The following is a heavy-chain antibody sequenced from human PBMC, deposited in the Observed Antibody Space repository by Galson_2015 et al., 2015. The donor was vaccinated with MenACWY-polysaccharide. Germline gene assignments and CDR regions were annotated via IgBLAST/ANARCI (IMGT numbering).Heavy chain of an antibody. J-gene: IGHJ2*01. Sequence: SLRLSCAASGFIFNNAWMNWVRQAPGKGLEWVGRIKSKTGGGTIDYAAPVKGRFIISRDDSKNTLFLQMNSLRTEDAAVYYCTTGIYCAGDCYDWYFDLWGRGTLVTVSS. V-gene: IGHV3-15*01. CDR3: TTGIYCAGDCYDWYFDL. CDR2: IKSKTGGGTI. D-gene: IGHD2-21*02. CDR1: GFIFNNAW.